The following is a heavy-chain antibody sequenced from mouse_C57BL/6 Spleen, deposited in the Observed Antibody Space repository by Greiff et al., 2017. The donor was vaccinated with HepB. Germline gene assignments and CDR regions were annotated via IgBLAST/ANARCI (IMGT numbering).Heavy chain of an antibody. CDR1: GYAFSSSW. V-gene: IGHV1-82*01. Sequence: VQLQQSGPELVKPGASVKISCKASGYAFSSSWMNWVKQRPGKGLEWIGRIYPGDGDTNYNGKFKGKATLTADKSSSTAYMQLSSLTSEDSAVYSCARGDYEGGYFDYWGQGTTLTVSS. CDR2: IYPGDGDT. J-gene: IGHJ2*01. D-gene: IGHD2-4*01. CDR3: ARGDYEGGYFDY.